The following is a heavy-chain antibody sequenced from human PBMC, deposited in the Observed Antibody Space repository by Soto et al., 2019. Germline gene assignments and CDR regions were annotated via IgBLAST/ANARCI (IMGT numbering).Heavy chain of an antibody. CDR2: TYYSGST. V-gene: IGHV4-39*01. CDR3: ARLPAHYYGSGSYRGPPN. J-gene: IGHJ4*02. Sequence: SETLSLTCTVSGGSISSSSYYWGWIRQPPGKGLEWIGSTYYSGSTYYNPSLKSRVTISVDTSKNQFSLKLSSVTAADTAVYYCARLPAHYYGSGSYRGPPNWGQGTLVTVSS. D-gene: IGHD3-10*01. CDR1: GGSISSSSYY.